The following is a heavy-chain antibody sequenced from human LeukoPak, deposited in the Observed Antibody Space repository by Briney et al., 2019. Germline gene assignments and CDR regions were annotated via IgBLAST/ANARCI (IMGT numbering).Heavy chain of an antibody. V-gene: IGHV3-13*01. Sequence: GGSLRLSCAASGFTFSSYDMHWVRQATGKGLEWVSAIGTAGDTYYPGSVKGRFTISRENAKNSLYLQMNSLRAGDTAVYYCARGGSRLRLFDYWGQGTLVTVSS. CDR3: ARGGSRLRLFDY. D-gene: IGHD2-2*01. CDR2: IGTAGDT. J-gene: IGHJ4*02. CDR1: GFTFSSYD.